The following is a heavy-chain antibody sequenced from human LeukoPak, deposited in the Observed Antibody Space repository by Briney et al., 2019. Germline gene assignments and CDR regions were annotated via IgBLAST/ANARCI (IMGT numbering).Heavy chain of an antibody. J-gene: IGHJ3*02. V-gene: IGHV4-59*03. CDR3: AGSQRYSEVGAFDI. D-gene: IGHD3-9*01. Sequence: SETLSLTCSVSGGSISSYYWSWFRQPPGEGPDWSAYLYYSGSTNYNPSLKSRVTISVDTSQTQPSLKLTSVTAADTAVYYCAGSQRYSEVGAFDIWGQGTMVTVSS. CDR2: LYYSGST. CDR1: GGSISSYY.